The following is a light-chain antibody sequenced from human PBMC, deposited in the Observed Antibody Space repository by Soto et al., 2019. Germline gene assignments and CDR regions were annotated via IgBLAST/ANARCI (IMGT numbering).Light chain of an antibody. V-gene: IGLV1-44*01. CDR2: RNN. Sequence: QLVLTQPPSTSGTPGQRVTISCSGSSSNIGSNTVNWYQQLPGTAPKLLIYRNNQRPSGVPDRFSGSKSGTSASLAISGLQSEDEADYYCAAWDGSLKGYVFATVTKLTVL. CDR3: AAWDGSLKGYV. J-gene: IGLJ1*01. CDR1: SSNIGSNT.